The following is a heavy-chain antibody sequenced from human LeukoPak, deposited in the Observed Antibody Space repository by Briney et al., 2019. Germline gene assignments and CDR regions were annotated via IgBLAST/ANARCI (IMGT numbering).Heavy chain of an antibody. CDR1: GFSLSDYW. Sequence: GGSLRLSCAGSGFSLSDYWMSWVRQAPGKGLEWVANIKQHGSDQYYVDSVKGRFTISRDNAKNSLYLQMNSLRAEDTAVYYCARAHNWKYGTFDYWGQGTLVTVSS. V-gene: IGHV3-7*01. CDR3: ARAHNWKYGTFDY. J-gene: IGHJ4*02. D-gene: IGHD1-7*01. CDR2: IKQHGSDQ.